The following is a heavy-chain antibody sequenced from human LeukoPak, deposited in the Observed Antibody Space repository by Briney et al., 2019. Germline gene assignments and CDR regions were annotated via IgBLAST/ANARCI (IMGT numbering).Heavy chain of an antibody. V-gene: IGHV1-18*01. CDR3: AGMGSNGGNSALEYFQH. D-gene: IGHD4-23*01. J-gene: IGHJ1*01. CDR1: GYTFTSYG. CDR2: ISAYNGKT. Sequence: ASVKVSCKASGYTFTSYGINWVRQAPGQGLEWMGWISAYNGKTNYAQKLQGRVTMTTDTSTSTAYMELRSLRSDDTAVYYCAGMGSNGGNSALEYFQHWGQGTLVTVSS.